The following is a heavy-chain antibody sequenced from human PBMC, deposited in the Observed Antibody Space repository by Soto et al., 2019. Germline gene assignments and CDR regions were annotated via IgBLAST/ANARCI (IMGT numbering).Heavy chain of an antibody. CDR2: ISGGSSVT. V-gene: IGHV3-23*01. Sequence: GGSLRLSCTASGFTFSDYAMAWVRQAPGKGLEWVSTISGGSSVTYYGDSVKGRFTISRDNAKKTLFLQLNRLSAEDTATYYCAKVLSKNYYYTFDFWGQGTQVTVSS. CDR3: AKVLSKNYYYTFDF. D-gene: IGHD3-22*01. CDR1: GFTFSDYA. J-gene: IGHJ4*02.